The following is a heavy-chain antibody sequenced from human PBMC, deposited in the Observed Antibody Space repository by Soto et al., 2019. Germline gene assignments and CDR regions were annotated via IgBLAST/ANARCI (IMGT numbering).Heavy chain of an antibody. V-gene: IGHV4-34*01. CDR1: GGSFSGYY. Sequence: SETLSLTCAVYGGSFSGYYWSWIRQPPGKGLEWIGEINHSGSTNYNPSLKSRVTISVDTSKNQFSLKLSSVTAADTAVYYCARGSRHPKLPPNIVATRKNYYYMDVWGKGTTVTVSS. J-gene: IGHJ6*03. D-gene: IGHD5-12*01. CDR2: INHSGST. CDR3: ARGSRHPKLPPNIVATRKNYYYMDV.